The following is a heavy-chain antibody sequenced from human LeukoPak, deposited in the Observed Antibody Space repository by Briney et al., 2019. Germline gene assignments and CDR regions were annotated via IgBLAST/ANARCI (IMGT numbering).Heavy chain of an antibody. J-gene: IGHJ4*02. CDR3: ARSYSSGWGDFDY. CDR1: GGSISSYY. V-gene: IGHV4-59*08. D-gene: IGHD6-19*01. Sequence: SETLSLTCTVSGGSISSYYWSWIRQPPGKGLERIGYIYYSGSTNYNPSLKSRVTISVDTSKNQFSLKLSSVTAADTAVYYCARSYSSGWGDFDYWGQGTLVTVSS. CDR2: IYYSGST.